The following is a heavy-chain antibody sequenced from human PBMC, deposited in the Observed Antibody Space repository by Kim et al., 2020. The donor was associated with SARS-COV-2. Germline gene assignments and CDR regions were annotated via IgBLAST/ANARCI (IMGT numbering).Heavy chain of an antibody. D-gene: IGHD3-16*02. J-gene: IGHJ4*02. V-gene: IGHV3-23*01. CDR1: GFTFSSHG. CDR2: ISSSGGST. CDR3: ANDPLYDYVWGTYRYNDVY. Sequence: GGSLRLSCAASGFTFSSHGMGWVRQAPGKGLEWVSGISSSGGSTYYADSVKGRFTISRDNSKNTLYLQMNSLRGEDTAVYYCANDPLYDYVWGTYRYNDVYWGQGTLVTVSS.